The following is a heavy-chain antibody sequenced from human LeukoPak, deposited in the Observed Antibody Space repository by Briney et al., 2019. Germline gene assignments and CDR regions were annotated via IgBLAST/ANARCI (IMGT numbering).Heavy chain of an antibody. CDR1: GYRFATYW. V-gene: IGHV5-51*01. CDR3: ARTYYSNYGYYYYYMDV. CDR2: IYPDDSDT. Sequence: GESLKISCQGSGYRFATYWIGWVRQIPGKGVWWLGIIYPDDSDTRYTPSFQGQVTISADKSISTAYLQWSSLKASDTAMYYCARTYYSNYGYYYYYMDVWGKGTTVTVSS. D-gene: IGHD4-11*01. J-gene: IGHJ6*03.